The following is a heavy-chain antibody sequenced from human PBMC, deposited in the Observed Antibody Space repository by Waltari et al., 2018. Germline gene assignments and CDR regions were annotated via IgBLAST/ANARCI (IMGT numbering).Heavy chain of an antibody. CDR1: GDSINNTPDS. J-gene: IGHJ4*02. V-gene: IGHV4-39*01. Sequence: QLQLQESGPGLVKPSETLSLTCTVSGDSINNTPDSWGWIRPPPGKGLEWVGSYYNSGNTYYNPSLKSRLTISADTSNNQFSLQITSVTAADAAVYFCATDTPGNYYKQWVHWGRGILVTVSS. CDR3: ATDTPGNYYKQWVH. D-gene: IGHD3-10*01. CDR2: YYNSGNT.